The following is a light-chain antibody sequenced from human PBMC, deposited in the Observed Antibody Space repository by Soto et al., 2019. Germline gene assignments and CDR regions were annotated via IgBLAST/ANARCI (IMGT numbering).Light chain of an antibody. CDR1: QSVSSTY. Sequence: EIELTQSPGTLSLSPGESATLSCKASQSVSSTYLAWFQQTPGRAPRLLIYGASNRATDIPTRFSGSGSGTEFTLTISSLQSEDFAVYYCQQYGSSPSWTFGQGTKVDIK. CDR2: GAS. V-gene: IGKV3-20*01. J-gene: IGKJ1*01. CDR3: QQYGSSPSWT.